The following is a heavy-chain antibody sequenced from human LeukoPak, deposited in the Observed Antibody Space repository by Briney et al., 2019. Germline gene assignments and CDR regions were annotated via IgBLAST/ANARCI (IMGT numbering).Heavy chain of an antibody. CDR3: AKDMLSWDGSPLDY. V-gene: IGHV3-30*04. Sequence: GGSLRLSCAASGSTFSSYAMHRVRQAPGKGLEWVAVISYDGSNKYYADSVKGRFTISRDNAKKSLYLQMNSLRAEDTALYYCAKDMLSWDGSPLDYWGQGTLVTVSS. CDR2: ISYDGSNK. CDR1: GSTFSSYA. J-gene: IGHJ4*02. D-gene: IGHD1-26*01.